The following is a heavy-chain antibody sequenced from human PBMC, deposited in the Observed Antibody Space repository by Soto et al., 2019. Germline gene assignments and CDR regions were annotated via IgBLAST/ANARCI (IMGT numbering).Heavy chain of an antibody. D-gene: IGHD2-15*01. CDR2: IIPIFGTA. CDR1: GGTFSSYA. J-gene: IGHJ4*02. V-gene: IGHV1-69*01. CDR3: ARDRTSCSGGSCYSLFGLDY. Sequence: QVQLVQCGAEVKKPGSSVKVSCKASGGTFSSYAISWVRQAPGQGLEWMGGIIPIFGTANYAQKFQGRVTITADESTSTAYMELSSLRSEDTAVYYCARDRTSCSGGSCYSLFGLDYWGQGTLVTVSS.